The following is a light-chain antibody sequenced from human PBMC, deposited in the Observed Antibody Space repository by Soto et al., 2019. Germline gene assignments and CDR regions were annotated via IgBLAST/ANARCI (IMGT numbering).Light chain of an antibody. V-gene: IGKV3-15*01. CDR3: QQYNNWPGT. CDR2: GAS. J-gene: IGKJ1*01. CDR1: QSVSSK. Sequence: EKVLKQSPGTLSVSPGERDNLSCRASQSVSSKLAWYQQKPGQAPRLLFYGASIGATGIPARFSGSGSETEFTLSISSLQSEDFAVYYCQQYNNWPGTFGQGTKV.